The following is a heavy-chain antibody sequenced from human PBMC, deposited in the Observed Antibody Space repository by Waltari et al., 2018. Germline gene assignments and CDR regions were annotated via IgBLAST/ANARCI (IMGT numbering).Heavy chain of an antibody. CDR2: ISYDGSNK. Sequence: QVQLVESGGGVVQPGRSLRLSCAASGFTFSSYGMHWVRQAPGKGLEWVAVISYDGSNKYYADAVKGLFTISRDNSKNTLYLEMNSLRAEDTAVYYCAKGGGDGYNRGYFQHWGQGTVVTVSS. V-gene: IGHV3-30*18. CDR1: GFTFSSYG. D-gene: IGHD3-16*01. CDR3: AKGGGDGYNRGYFQH. J-gene: IGHJ1*01.